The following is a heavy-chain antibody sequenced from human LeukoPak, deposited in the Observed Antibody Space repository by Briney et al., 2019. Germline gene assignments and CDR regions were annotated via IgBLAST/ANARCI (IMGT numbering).Heavy chain of an antibody. Sequence: PSETLSLTCTVSGDSIRSNNYYWGWIRQPPGKGLEWIGSIYDTGSTFYNPSLKSRVIISVDTSKNQFSLKLSSVTAADTAVYYWQSRFLEWLRDYWGQGTLVSVS. CDR2: IYDTGST. CDR1: GDSIRSNNYY. D-gene: IGHD3-3*01. J-gene: IGHJ4*02. CDR3: QSRFLEWLRDY. V-gene: IGHV4-39*01.